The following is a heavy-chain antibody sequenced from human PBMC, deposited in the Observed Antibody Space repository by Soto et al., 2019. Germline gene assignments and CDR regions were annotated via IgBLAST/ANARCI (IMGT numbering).Heavy chain of an antibody. CDR2: LSDSGGSI. CDR1: GFTFSRHA. CDR3: AKVSSSWYAGFFDL. J-gene: IGHJ4*02. V-gene: IGHV3-23*01. D-gene: IGHD6-13*01. Sequence: GXSLRLSCTASGFTFSRHAVTWIRQAPGKGLEWVSGLSDSGGSIYYADSVKGRFTISRDNSMNTLYLQMNTLRAEDTAVYYCAKVSSSWYAGFFDLWGQGTLVTVSS.